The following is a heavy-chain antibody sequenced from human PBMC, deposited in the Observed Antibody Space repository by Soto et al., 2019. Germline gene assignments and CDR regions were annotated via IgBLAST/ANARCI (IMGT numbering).Heavy chain of an antibody. CDR3: ARGYWFDP. Sequence: SETLSLTCTDSGRSIFSDDWTWIRQPPGKGLEWIGYISRSGSSSFAPSLKGRVTFSTDTSKNQVSLKMTYVTVADTAVYYCARGYWFDPWGPGNLVTVSS. J-gene: IGHJ5*02. CDR2: ISRSGSS. CDR1: GRSIFSDD. V-gene: IGHV4-59*01.